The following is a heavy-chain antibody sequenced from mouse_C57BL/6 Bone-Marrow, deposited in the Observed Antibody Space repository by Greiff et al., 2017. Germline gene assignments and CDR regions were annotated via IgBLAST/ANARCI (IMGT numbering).Heavy chain of an antibody. J-gene: IGHJ4*01. CDR1: GFNIKDDY. D-gene: IGHD2-5*01. CDR2: IDPENGDT. CDR3: TTYSNYYAKGY. Sequence: VQLQQSGAELVRPGASVKLSCTASGFNIKDDYMHWVKQRPEQGLEWIGWIDPENGDTEYASKFQGKATITADTSSNTAYLQLSSLTSEDTAVYYCTTYSNYYAKGYWGQGTSVTVSS. V-gene: IGHV14-4*01.